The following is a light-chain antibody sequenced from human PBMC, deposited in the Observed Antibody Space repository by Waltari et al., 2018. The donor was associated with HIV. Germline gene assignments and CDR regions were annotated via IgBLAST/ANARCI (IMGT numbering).Light chain of an antibody. CDR3: HQYNNWPPAYT. CDR2: GAS. CDR1: QSVSSN. J-gene: IGKJ2*01. V-gene: IGKV3-15*01. Sequence: EIVMTQSPATLSVSPGDRVTLSCRASQSVSSNLAWYQRKPGPAPRLLIYGASNRATGIPARFSGSGSGTEFTLTISSLQSEDFAVYYCHQYNNWPPAYTFGQGTKLEIK.